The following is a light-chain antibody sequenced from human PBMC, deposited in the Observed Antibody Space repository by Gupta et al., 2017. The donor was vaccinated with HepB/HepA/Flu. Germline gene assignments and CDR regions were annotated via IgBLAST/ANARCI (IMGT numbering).Light chain of an antibody. CDR2: GAS. CDR1: QRVSSSY. J-gene: IGKJ2*01. CDR3: QLYGSSPMYT. Sequence: EIVLTQSPGTLSFSPGESATLSCRASQRVSSSYLYWYQQKPGPAPRLLIYGASSRATGIPDRFSGSGSGTDFTLTISRLEPEDFAVYYCQLYGSSPMYTFGQGTKLEIK. V-gene: IGKV3-20*01.